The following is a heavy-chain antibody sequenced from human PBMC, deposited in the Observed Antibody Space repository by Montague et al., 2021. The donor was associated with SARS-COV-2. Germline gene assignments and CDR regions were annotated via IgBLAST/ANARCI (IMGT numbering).Heavy chain of an antibody. Sequence: SLRLSCAASGFTFSQYDMHWVRQVTGKGLEWVSGIGKAGDTHYPGTVKGRFTISREDAKNSLYLQMSSLRAGDAAVYYCGRGVRYFGSGGWSFYYYGVDVWGQGTTVTVSS. J-gene: IGHJ6*02. CDR3: GRGVRYFGSGGWSFYYYGVDV. CDR2: IGKAGDT. V-gene: IGHV3-13*01. D-gene: IGHD3-10*01. CDR1: GFTFSQYD.